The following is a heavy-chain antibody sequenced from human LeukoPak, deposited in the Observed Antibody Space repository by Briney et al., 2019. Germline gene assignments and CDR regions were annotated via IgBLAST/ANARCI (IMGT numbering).Heavy chain of an antibody. CDR3: ARFSPTYYSGSGPYYYMDV. Sequence: ASVKVSCKASGYTFTGYYMHWVRQAPGQGLEWMGWINPNSGGTKYAQKFQGRVTMTRDTSISTAYMELSRLRSDDTAVYYCARFSPTYYSGSGPYYYMDVWGKGTTVTISS. J-gene: IGHJ6*03. D-gene: IGHD3-10*01. V-gene: IGHV1-2*02. CDR2: INPNSGGT. CDR1: GYTFTGYY.